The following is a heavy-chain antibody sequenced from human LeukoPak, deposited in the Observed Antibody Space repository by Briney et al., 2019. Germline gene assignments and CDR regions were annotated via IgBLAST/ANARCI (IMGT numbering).Heavy chain of an antibody. J-gene: IGHJ4*02. CDR2: IYYSGST. CDR3: ARSPGYVDY. Sequence: SETLSLTCTVSGGSISSYYWSWIRQPPGKGLEWIGYIYYSGSTNYNPSLKSRVTISVDTSKNQFSLKLSSVTAADTAVYYCARSPGYVDYWGQGALVTVSS. V-gene: IGHV4-59*08. CDR1: GGSISSYY.